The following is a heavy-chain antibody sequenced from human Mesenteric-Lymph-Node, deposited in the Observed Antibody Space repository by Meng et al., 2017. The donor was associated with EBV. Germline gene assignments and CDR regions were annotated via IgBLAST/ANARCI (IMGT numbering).Heavy chain of an antibody. Sequence: QGRLVPSGAGVKKPGAQVRCSGRASGYTLIAYSIPWVRQAPGQGPEWVGRINSYSGDTHYAQKFQGRVTVTRDTSIGTAYMELNRLTSDDTAVYYCARVSAYDHDFEYWGQGSLVTVSS. CDR1: GYTLIAYS. D-gene: IGHD5-12*01. CDR2: INSYSGDT. CDR3: ARVSAYDHDFEY. V-gene: IGHV1-2*06. J-gene: IGHJ4*02.